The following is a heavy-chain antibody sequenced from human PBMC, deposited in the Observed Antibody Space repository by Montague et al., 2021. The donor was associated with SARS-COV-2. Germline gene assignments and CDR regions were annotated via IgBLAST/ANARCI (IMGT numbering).Heavy chain of an antibody. CDR2: ISSSGATL. J-gene: IGHJ4*02. CDR1: GFDFLNFD. Sequence: SMRLSCQASGFDFLNFDLAWVRQAPGRGLEWISDISSSGATLLYADSLKGRFTISRDSIQKSLYLQMDSLRAEDTAVYYCATNKYCTLHDCLHGRHYFDHWGQGTLVTVSS. V-gene: IGHV3-48*03. D-gene: IGHD2-8*01. CDR3: ATNKYCTLHDCLHGRHYFDH.